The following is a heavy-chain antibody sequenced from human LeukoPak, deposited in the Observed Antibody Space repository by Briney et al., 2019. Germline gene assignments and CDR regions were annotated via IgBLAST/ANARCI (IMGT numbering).Heavy chain of an antibody. V-gene: IGHV4-61*02. CDR1: GGSISSGSYY. D-gene: IGHD6-6*01. CDR3: ARDPEKYSSSYYGMDV. J-gene: IGHJ6*02. Sequence: SQTLSLTCTVSGGSISSGSYYWSWIRQPAGKGLEWIGRIYTSGSTNYNPSLKSRVTISVDTSKNRFSLKLSSVTAADTAVYYCARDPEKYSSSYYGMDVWGQGTTVTVSS. CDR2: IYTSGST.